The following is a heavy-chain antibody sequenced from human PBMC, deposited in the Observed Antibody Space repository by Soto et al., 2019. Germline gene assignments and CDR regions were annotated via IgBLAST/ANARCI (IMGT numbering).Heavy chain of an antibody. J-gene: IGHJ3*01. V-gene: IGHV3-21*01. CDR1: GFTFSSYN. CDR3: ARENCEEAGICYPDAFVF. D-gene: IGHD2-15*01. Sequence: PGGSLRLSCVTSGFTFSSYNMNWVRQAPGKGLERVSSVNFLSSHIFSVDSVKGRFTISRDNAKNSVYLQMDSLRTEATGLYYCARENCEEAGICYPDAFVFLGQGTMVTVSS. CDR2: VNFLSSHI.